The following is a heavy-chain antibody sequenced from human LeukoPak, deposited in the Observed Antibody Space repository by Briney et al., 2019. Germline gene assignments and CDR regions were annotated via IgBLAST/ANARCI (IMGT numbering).Heavy chain of an antibody. CDR3: ARPRYYYDSSGPAANPYYFDY. Sequence: PGGSLRLSCAASGLTFSDYYMSWIRQAPGKGLEWVSYISSSGSTIYYADSVKGRFTISRDNAKNSLYLQMNSLRAEDTAVYYCARPRYYYDSSGPAANPYYFDYWGQGTLVTVSS. D-gene: IGHD3-22*01. V-gene: IGHV3-11*01. J-gene: IGHJ4*02. CDR1: GLTFSDYY. CDR2: ISSSGSTI.